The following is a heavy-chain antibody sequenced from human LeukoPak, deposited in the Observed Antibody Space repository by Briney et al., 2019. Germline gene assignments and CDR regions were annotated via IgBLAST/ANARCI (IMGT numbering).Heavy chain of an antibody. CDR1: GFTFSSYS. CDR3: ARVASKRGLYYFDY. CDR2: ISSSGNYI. D-gene: IGHD3-10*01. Sequence: PGGSLRLSCEASGFTFSSYSLNWVRQAPGQGLEWVSSISSSGNYIYYADSVEGRFTLSRDNAQNSMYLRMDSLTAEDTAVYYCARVASKRGLYYFDYWGQGTLVTVSS. J-gene: IGHJ4*02. V-gene: IGHV3-21*06.